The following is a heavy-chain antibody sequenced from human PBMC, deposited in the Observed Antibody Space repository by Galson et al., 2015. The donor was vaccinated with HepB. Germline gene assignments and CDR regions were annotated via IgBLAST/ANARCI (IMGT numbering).Heavy chain of an antibody. CDR2: ISHSGSNI. CDR3: ARDLKVDGNLSFYHGLDV. J-gene: IGHJ6*01. CDR1: GFTFSSYS. V-gene: IGHV3-48*01. D-gene: IGHD4-23*01. Sequence: SLRLSCAASGFTFSSYSMNWVRQAPGKGLEWVSYISHSGSNIYYADSVKGRFTISRDNSKNTLFLQMNSLRAGDTAVYYCARDLKVDGNLSFYHGLDVRGHGTTVTVS.